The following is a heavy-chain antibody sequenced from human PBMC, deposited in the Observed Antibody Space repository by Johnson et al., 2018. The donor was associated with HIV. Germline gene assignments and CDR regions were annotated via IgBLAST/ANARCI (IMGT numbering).Heavy chain of an antibody. D-gene: IGHD6-6*01. CDR3: AKVYSSSVPAPGI. J-gene: IGHJ3*02. V-gene: IGHV3-30*18. CDR1: GFTFSSYW. Sequence: QVQLVESGGGLVQPGGSLRLSCAASGFTFSSYWMSWVRQAPGKGLEWVAVISYDVSTEYYADSVKGRFTISRDNSKNTLYLQMNSLRAEDSAVYYCAKVYSSSVPAPGIWGQGTMVTVSS. CDR2: ISYDVSTE.